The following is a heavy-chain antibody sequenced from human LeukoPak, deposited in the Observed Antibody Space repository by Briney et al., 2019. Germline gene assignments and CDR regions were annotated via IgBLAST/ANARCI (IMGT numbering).Heavy chain of an antibody. Sequence: GGSLRLSCAASGFTFSSYAMHWVHQAPGKGLEYVSAISSNGGSTYYANSVKGRFTISRDNSKNTLYLQMGGLRAEDMAVYYCARGRGRWLRICDYWGQGTLVTVSS. D-gene: IGHD5-24*01. J-gene: IGHJ4*02. CDR3: ARGRGRWLRICDY. V-gene: IGHV3-64*01. CDR1: GFTFSSYA. CDR2: ISSNGGST.